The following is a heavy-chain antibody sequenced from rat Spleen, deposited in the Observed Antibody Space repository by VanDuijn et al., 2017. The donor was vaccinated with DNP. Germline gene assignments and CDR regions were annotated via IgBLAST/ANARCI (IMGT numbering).Heavy chain of an antibody. V-gene: IGHV3-1*01. Sequence: EVQLQESGPGLVKPSQSRSLPCSVTGYSITSDYWGWIRKFPGNKMVWIGHISYSGATSYNPSLRSRISITRDTSKNLFFLHLDSVTTEDTATYYCARWVWYFDYWGQGTLVTVSS. CDR3: ARWVWYFDY. CDR1: GYSITSDY. CDR2: ISYSGAT. J-gene: IGHJ3*01. D-gene: IGHD1-12*02.